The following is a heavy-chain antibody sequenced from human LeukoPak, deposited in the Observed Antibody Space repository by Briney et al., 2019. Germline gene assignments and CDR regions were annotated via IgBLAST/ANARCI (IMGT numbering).Heavy chain of an antibody. CDR3: AREGVYSYGAFDY. CDR2: IIPILGIA. Sequence: SVKVSCKASGGTFSSYAISWVRQAPGQGLEWMGRIIPILGIANYAQKFQGRVTITADKSTSTAYMELSSLRSEDTAVYYCAREGVYSYGAFDYWGQGALVTVSS. CDR1: GGTFSSYA. V-gene: IGHV1-69*04. J-gene: IGHJ4*02. D-gene: IGHD5-18*01.